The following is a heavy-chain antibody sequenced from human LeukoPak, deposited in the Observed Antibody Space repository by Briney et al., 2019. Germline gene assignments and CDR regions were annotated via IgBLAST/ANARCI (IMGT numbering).Heavy chain of an antibody. J-gene: IGHJ4*02. CDR1: GGSISSYY. V-gene: IGHV4-59*01. CDR2: IYYSGST. CDR3: ARDKSSSWYDPHYFDY. D-gene: IGHD6-13*01. Sequence: SETPSLTCTVSGGSISSYYWSWIRQPPGKGLEWIGYIYYSGSTNYNPSLKSRVTISVDTSKNQFSLKLSSVTAADTAVYYCARDKSSSWYDPHYFDYWGQGTLVTVSS.